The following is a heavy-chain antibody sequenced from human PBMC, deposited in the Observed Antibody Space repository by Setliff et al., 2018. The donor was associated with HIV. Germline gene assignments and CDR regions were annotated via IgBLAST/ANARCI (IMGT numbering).Heavy chain of an antibody. Sequence: PSETLSLTCTVSGGSISSGGYYWSWIRQHPGKGLEWIGYISYSGGTYYKPSLKSRVTISVDTSKNQLSLKLSSVTAADTAVYYCARDIGTVTDSDYWGQGTLVTVSS. CDR1: GGSISSGGYY. CDR2: ISYSGGT. CDR3: ARDIGTVTDSDY. J-gene: IGHJ4*02. V-gene: IGHV4-31*03. D-gene: IGHD4-4*01.